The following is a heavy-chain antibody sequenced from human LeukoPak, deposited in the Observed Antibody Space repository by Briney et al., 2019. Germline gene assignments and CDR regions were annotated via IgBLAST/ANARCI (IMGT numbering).Heavy chain of an antibody. D-gene: IGHD6-13*01. V-gene: IGHV1-18*01. CDR1: GYTFTSYG. J-gene: IGHJ4*02. CDR3: ARDLTIVAAGTFGY. CDR2: ISAYNGNT. Sequence: ASVKVSCTASGYTFTSYGISWVRQAPGQGLEWMGWISAYNGNTNYAQKFQGRVTMTTDTSTSTAYMDLRSLRSDDTAVYYCARDLTIVAAGTFGYWGQGTLVTVSS.